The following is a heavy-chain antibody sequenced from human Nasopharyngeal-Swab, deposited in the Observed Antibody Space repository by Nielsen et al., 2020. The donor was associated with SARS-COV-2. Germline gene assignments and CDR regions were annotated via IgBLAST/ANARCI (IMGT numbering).Heavy chain of an antibody. V-gene: IGHV5-51*01. CDR2: IYPGDSDT. CDR3: ARHPWGSGWPVGAFDI. D-gene: IGHD6-19*01. CDR1: GYSFTSYW. J-gene: IGHJ3*02. Sequence: GESLKISCKGSGYSFTSYWIGWVRQMPGKGLEWMGIIYPGDSDTRYSPSFQGQVTISADKSISTAYLLWSSLKASDTAMYYCARHPWGSGWPVGAFDIWGQGTMVTVSS.